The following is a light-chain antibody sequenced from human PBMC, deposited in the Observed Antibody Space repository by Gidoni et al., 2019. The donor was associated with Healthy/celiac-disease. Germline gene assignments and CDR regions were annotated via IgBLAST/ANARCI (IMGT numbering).Light chain of an antibody. V-gene: IGKV2-30*01. CDR2: RVS. CDR1: QGLLYRGESTF. CDR3: LQRAHWPWT. Sequence: DVVLTQSPLSLSVSLGQPASISCRSSQGLLYRGESTFLDWYQQRPGQSPRRLIFRVSRRDSGVPDRFSASGSGTDFTLKISRVEAEDVGVYYCLQRAHWPWTFGQGTKVEIK. J-gene: IGKJ1*01.